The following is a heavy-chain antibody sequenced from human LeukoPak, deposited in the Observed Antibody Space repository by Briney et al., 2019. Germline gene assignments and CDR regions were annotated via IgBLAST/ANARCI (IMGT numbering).Heavy chain of an antibody. CDR1: GGSISSSNW. D-gene: IGHD3-22*01. V-gene: IGHV4-4*02. J-gene: IGHJ4*02. Sequence: SGTLSLTCAVSGGSISSSNWWSWVRQPPGKGLEWIGSIYYSGSTYYNPSLTSRVTISVDTSKNQFSLKLSSVTAADTAVYYCAREDYDSSTFDYWGQGTLVTVSS. CDR3: AREDYDSSTFDY. CDR2: IYYSGST.